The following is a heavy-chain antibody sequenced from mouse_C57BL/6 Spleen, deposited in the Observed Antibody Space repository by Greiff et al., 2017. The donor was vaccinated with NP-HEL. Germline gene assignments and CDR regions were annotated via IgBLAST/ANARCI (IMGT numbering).Heavy chain of an antibody. V-gene: IGHV5-4*01. D-gene: IGHD2-4*01. CDR3: ASLLRLSYFDV. Sequence: DVHLVESGGGLVKPGGSLKLSCAASGFTFSSYAMSWVRQTPEKRLEWVATISDGGSYTYYPDNVKGRFTISRDNAKNNLYLQMSHLKSEDTAMYYCASLLRLSYFDVWGTGTTVTVSS. CDR1: GFTFSSYA. J-gene: IGHJ1*03. CDR2: ISDGGSYT.